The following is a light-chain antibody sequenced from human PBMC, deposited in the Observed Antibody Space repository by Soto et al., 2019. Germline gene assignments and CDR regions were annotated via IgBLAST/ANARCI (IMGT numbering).Light chain of an antibody. J-gene: IGKJ4*01. Sequence: EIVLTQSPVTLSLSPGERTTLSCRASQSINNYLAWYQQKPGQPPRLLLYDASNRSTALQVRFSGSGSGTDFTLTISSLEPEDSAVYYCQYRGIWPPGATFGGGTKVEIK. CDR3: QYRGIWPPGAT. CDR1: QSINNY. V-gene: IGKV3-11*01. CDR2: DAS.